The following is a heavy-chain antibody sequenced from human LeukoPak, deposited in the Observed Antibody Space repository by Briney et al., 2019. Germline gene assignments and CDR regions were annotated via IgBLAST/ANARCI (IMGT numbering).Heavy chain of an antibody. CDR3: ARHQRDFDY. CDR1: GGSIRPYY. V-gene: IGHV4-59*08. Sequence: KPSETLSLTCSVSGGSIRPYYWSWIRQPPGKGLEWIGYIYYSGSTNYNPSLKSRVTISVDTSKNQFSLRLSSVTAADTAIYYCARHQRDFDYWGQGTLVTVSS. CDR2: IYYSGST. J-gene: IGHJ4*02.